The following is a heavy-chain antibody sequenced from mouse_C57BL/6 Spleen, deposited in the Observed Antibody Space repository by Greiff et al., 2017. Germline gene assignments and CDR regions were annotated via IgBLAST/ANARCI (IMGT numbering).Heavy chain of an antibody. CDR2: IYPGEGDT. D-gene: IGHD3-2*02. Sequence: QVQLQQSGPELVKPGASVKISCKASGYAFSSSWMNWVKQRPGKGLEWIGRIYPGEGDTNYNGKFKGKATLTADKSSSTAYMQLSSLTSEDSAVYFCAREKTAQATVDYWGQGTTLTVSS. J-gene: IGHJ2*01. CDR3: AREKTAQATVDY. CDR1: GYAFSSSW. V-gene: IGHV1-82*01.